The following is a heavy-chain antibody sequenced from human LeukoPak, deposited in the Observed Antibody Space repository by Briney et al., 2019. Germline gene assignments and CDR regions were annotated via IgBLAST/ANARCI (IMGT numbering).Heavy chain of an antibody. V-gene: IGHV3-66*01. D-gene: IGHD6-13*01. Sequence: TGGSLRLSCAASGFTVSSNYMSWVRQAPGKGLERVSVIYSGGSTYYADSVKGRFTISRDNSKNTLYLQMNSLRAEDTAVYYCAKGSSSWYGDSYFDYWGQGTLVTVSS. CDR1: GFTVSSNY. CDR2: IYSGGST. CDR3: AKGSSSWYGDSYFDY. J-gene: IGHJ4*02.